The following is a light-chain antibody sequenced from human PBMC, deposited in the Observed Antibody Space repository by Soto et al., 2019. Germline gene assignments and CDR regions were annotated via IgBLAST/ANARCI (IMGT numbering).Light chain of an antibody. Sequence: EIVLTQSPGTLSLSPGERATLSCRASQSVTSSYLAWYQQKPGQAPRLLIYGASSRATGIPDRFSGSGSGTDFTLTINRLEPEDFAVYYCEQYDKSITFGGGPKV. CDR2: GAS. CDR3: EQYDKSIT. V-gene: IGKV3-20*01. J-gene: IGKJ4*01. CDR1: QSVTSSY.